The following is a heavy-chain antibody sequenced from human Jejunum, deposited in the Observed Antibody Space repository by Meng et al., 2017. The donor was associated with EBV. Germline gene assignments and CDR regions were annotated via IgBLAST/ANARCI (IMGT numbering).Heavy chain of an antibody. CDR1: GYTLSDFG. CDR2: TSTDNGNT. D-gene: IGHD4-17*01. Sequence: QVLLVQSGTEVKEPGASVNVSCKASGYTLSDFGITWVRQVPGQGLELMRWTSTDNGNTNSAQKFQGRVTMTTDTSTSTAYMEMRSLRSDDTAIYYCARCGAAVTMYFDWWGQGTLVTVYS. V-gene: IGHV1-18*04. CDR3: ARCGAAVTMYFDW. J-gene: IGHJ4*02.